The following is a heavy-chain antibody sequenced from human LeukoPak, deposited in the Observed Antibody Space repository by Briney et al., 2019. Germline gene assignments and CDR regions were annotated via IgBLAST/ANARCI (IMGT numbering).Heavy chain of an antibody. CDR3: AKGGIQLWFRGVY. V-gene: IGHV3-23*01. Sequence: GGSLRLSRAASGFTFSSYAMSWVRQAPGKGLEWVSAISGSGGSTYYADSVKGRFTISRDNSKNTLYLQMNSLRAEDTAVYYCAKGGIQLWFRGVYWGQGTLVTVSS. J-gene: IGHJ4*02. CDR1: GFTFSSYA. D-gene: IGHD5-18*01. CDR2: ISGSGGST.